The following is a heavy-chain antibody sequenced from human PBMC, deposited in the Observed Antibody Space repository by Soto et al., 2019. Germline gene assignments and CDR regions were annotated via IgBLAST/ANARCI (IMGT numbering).Heavy chain of an antibody. CDR3: ASHYCSGGSCYYYFDY. Sequence: EVQLVETGGGLIQPGGSLRLSCAASGFTVSSNYMSWVRQAPGKGLEWVSVIYSGGSTYYADSVKGRFTISRDNSKNTLYLQMNSLRAEDTAVYFCASHYCSGGSCYYYFDYWGQGNLVTVSS. V-gene: IGHV3-53*02. CDR1: GFTVSSNY. D-gene: IGHD2-15*01. J-gene: IGHJ4*02. CDR2: IYSGGST.